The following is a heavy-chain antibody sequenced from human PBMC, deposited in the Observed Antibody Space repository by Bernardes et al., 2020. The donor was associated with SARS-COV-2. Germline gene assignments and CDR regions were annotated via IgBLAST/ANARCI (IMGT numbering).Heavy chain of an antibody. D-gene: IGHD3-16*01. CDR1: GGSISSYY. V-gene: IGHV4-59*08. CDR3: ARRAVLLGAIDY. J-gene: IGHJ4*02. Sequence: SETLSLTCTVSGGSISSYYWSWIRQPPGKGLEWIGYIYYSGSTNYNPSLKSRVTISVDTSKNQFSLKLSSVTAADTAVYYCARRAVLLGAIDYWGQGTLVTVSS. CDR2: IYYSGST.